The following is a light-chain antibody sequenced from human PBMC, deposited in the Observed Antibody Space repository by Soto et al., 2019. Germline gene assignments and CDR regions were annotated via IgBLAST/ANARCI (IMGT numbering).Light chain of an antibody. CDR3: CSYAGSSTYV. CDR2: EGS. V-gene: IGLV2-23*01. CDR1: SSDVGSYNL. Sequence: QSALTQPASVSGSPGQSITISCTGTSSDVGSYNLVSWYQQHPSKAPKLMIYEGSKRPSGVSNRFSGSKSGNTASLTISGLQEEEEADYYCCSYAGSSTYVFGTGTKVTVL. J-gene: IGLJ1*01.